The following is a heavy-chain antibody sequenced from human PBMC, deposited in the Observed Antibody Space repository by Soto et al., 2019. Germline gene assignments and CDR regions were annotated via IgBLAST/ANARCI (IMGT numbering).Heavy chain of an antibody. V-gene: IGHV4-34*01. CDR2: VNHSGST. CDR3: ARDPGYRSDGRCYYFDY. CDR1: GGSFSNYY. Sequence: SETLSLTCAVYGGSFSNYYWSWIRQPPGKGLEWIGEVNHSGSTNYNPSLKSRFTISVDTSKNQFSLKLSSVTAADTAVYYCARDPGYRSDGRCYYFDYWGKGTLVTVSS. D-gene: IGHD2-15*01. J-gene: IGHJ4*02.